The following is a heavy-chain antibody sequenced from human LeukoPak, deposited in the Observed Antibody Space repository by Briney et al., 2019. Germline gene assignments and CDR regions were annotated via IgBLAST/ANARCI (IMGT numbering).Heavy chain of an antibody. J-gene: IGHJ5*02. V-gene: IGHV3-23*01. CDR3: AKACLWFGTNRFAP. Sequence: PVGSLRLSCAASGFTFSSSAMSWVRQAPGKGLKWVSSISGSGGDTYYADSVQGRFTISRDNSKNTLLLQMNSLRAEDTALYYCAKACLWFGTNRFAPWGQGTLVTVSS. D-gene: IGHD3-10*01. CDR2: ISGSGGDT. CDR1: GFTFSSSA.